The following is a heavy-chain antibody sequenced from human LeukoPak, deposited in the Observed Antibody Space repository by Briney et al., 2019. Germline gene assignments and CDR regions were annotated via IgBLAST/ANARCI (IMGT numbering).Heavy chain of an antibody. D-gene: IGHD2-2*03. CDR3: ARGGYCSSTSCYPYYGMDV. V-gene: IGHV1-18*01. Sequence: GASVKVSCKASGYTFTSYGISWVRQAPGQGLEWMGWISAYNGNTNYAQKLQGRVTMTTDTSTSTAYMELRSLRSDDTAVYYCARGGYCSSTSCYPYYGMDVWGQGTTVTVSS. J-gene: IGHJ6*02. CDR2: ISAYNGNT. CDR1: GYTFTSYG.